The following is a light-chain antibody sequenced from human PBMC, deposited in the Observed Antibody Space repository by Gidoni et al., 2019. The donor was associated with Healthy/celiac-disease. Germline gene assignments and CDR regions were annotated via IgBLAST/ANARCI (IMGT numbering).Light chain of an antibody. J-gene: IGKJ2*01. CDR1: QSVSSY. Sequence: EIVLTQSPATLYLSPGERATLSCRASQSVSSYFAWYQQKPGQAPRLLIYDASNRATGIPARFSGSGSGTDFTLTISSLEPEDFAVYYCQQRSNWPPMYTLGQGTKLEIK. CDR2: DAS. CDR3: QQRSNWPPMYT. V-gene: IGKV3-11*01.